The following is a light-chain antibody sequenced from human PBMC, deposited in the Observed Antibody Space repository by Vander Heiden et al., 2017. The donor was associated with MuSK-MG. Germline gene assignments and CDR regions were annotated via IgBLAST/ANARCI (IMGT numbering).Light chain of an antibody. V-gene: IGLV2-14*01. CDR1: SSDVGGYNY. CDR2: EFS. Sequence: QSALTQPASVSGSPGQSIPISCTGTSSDVGGYNYVSWYQQHPGKAQKLMSDEFSNRPSGVSNRFSGSKSGNTDSPTISGLQAEDEADYDCSSYTSSSTPRVVFGGGTKVTVL. J-gene: IGLJ2*01. CDR3: SSYTSSSTPRVV.